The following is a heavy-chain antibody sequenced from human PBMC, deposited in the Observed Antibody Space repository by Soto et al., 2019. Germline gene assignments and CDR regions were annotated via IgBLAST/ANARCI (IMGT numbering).Heavy chain of an antibody. V-gene: IGHV3-23*01. CDR3: AKGPYYDFWSGYYDY. J-gene: IGHJ4*02. Sequence: HPGGSLRLSCAASGFTFSRYAMSWVRQAPGKGLEWVSAISGSGGSTYYADSVKGRFTISRDNSKNTLYLQMNSLRAEDTAVYYCAKGPYYDFWSGYYDYWGQGTLVTVSS. CDR1: GFTFSRYA. CDR2: ISGSGGST. D-gene: IGHD3-3*01.